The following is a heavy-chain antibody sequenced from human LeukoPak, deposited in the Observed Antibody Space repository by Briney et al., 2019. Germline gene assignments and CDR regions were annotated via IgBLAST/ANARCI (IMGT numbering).Heavy chain of an antibody. CDR2: ISGSGGST. D-gene: IGHD3-22*01. CDR3: AKVTLNHYYDSSGPTY. Sequence: GGSLRLSCAASGFPFSSYAMSWVRQAPGKGLEWVSAISGSGGSTYYADSVKGRFTISRDNSKNTLYLQMNSLRAEDTAVYYCAKVTLNHYYDSSGPTYWGQGTLVTVSS. CDR1: GFPFSSYA. V-gene: IGHV3-23*01. J-gene: IGHJ4*02.